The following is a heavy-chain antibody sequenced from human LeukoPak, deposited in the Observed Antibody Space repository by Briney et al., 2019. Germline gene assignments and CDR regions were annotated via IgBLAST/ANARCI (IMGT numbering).Heavy chain of an antibody. V-gene: IGHV4-4*07. CDR2: IYTSGST. CDR3: ARGPDYYDSSGYCHY. CDR1: GGSISTYY. D-gene: IGHD3-22*01. Sequence: SETLSLTCTVSGGSISTYYWSWIRQPAGKGLEWIGRIYTSGSTNYNPSLKSRVTISVDTSKNQFSLKLSSVTAADTAVYYCARGPDYYDSSGYCHYWGQGTLVTVSS. J-gene: IGHJ4*02.